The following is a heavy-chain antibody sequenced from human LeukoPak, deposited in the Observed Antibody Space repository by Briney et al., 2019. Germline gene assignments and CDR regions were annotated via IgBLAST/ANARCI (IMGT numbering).Heavy chain of an antibody. CDR1: GFTFSTYA. Sequence: VGALRLSCAASGFTFSTYAMNWVRQAPGKGLEWVSGITGGGDNTYYAHSVKGRFTISRDDSKYTLYLQMNSLRAEDTAVYYCAKGVYAVGGALDYWGQGTLVTVSS. CDR3: AKGVYAVGGALDY. V-gene: IGHV3-23*01. D-gene: IGHD2-21*01. CDR2: ITGGGDNT. J-gene: IGHJ4*02.